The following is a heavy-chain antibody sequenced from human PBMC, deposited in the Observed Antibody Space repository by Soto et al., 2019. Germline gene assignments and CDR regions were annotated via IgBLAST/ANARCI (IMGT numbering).Heavy chain of an antibody. CDR2: IRAYNGNT. CDR3: AREEYSSSEYWFDT. CDR1: GYTFTSYG. D-gene: IGHD6-6*01. V-gene: IGHV1-18*01. Sequence: ASGKVSCKASGYTFTSYGIRWLRHAPGKGLEWMGWIRAYNGNTKYAKKLKRRVTMTTDTSTRTAYMALRSLRSEDTAVYSCAREEYSSSEYWFDTWGQGTLVTVSS. J-gene: IGHJ5*02.